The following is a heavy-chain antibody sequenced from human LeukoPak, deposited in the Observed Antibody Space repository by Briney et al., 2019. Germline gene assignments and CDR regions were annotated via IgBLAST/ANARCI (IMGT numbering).Heavy chain of an antibody. CDR1: GFTFRDYY. CDR3: ARDLSNGGFDY. Sequence: GGSLRLSCAASGFTFRDYYMNWIRQAPGKGLEWVSYISGSGSHMSYADSVEGRFTISRDNAKNSLFLQMNSLRAEDTALYYCARDLSNGGFDYWGQGTLVTFSS. J-gene: IGHJ4*02. CDR2: ISGSGSHM. D-gene: IGHD2-8*01. V-gene: IGHV3-11*01.